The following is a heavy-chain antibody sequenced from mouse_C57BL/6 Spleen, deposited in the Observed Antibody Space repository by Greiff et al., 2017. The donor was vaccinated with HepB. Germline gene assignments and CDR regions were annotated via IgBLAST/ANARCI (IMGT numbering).Heavy chain of an antibody. D-gene: IGHD1-1*01. Sequence: EVQVVESGGGLVKPGGSLKLSCAASGFTFSDYGMHWVRQAPEKGLEWVAYISSGSSTIYYADTVKGRFTISRDNAKNTLFLQMTSLRSEDTAMYYCARGKLLWYFDVWGTGTTVTVSS. CDR3: ARGKLLWYFDV. CDR2: ISSGSSTI. V-gene: IGHV5-17*01. CDR1: GFTFSDYG. J-gene: IGHJ1*03.